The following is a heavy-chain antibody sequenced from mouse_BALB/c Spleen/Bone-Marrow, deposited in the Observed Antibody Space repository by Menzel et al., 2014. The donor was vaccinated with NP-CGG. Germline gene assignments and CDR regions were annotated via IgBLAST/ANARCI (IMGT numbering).Heavy chain of an antibody. CDR2: FNPNNGGT. CDR3: ARARWYDY. D-gene: IGHD1-1*02. J-gene: IGHJ2*01. V-gene: IGHV1-22*01. Sequence: VQLQQSGPELAKPGSSVKMSCKTSGYSFTDYTIHWVKQSHGKSLEWIGDFNPNNGGTDYNQKFQDKATLTVDKSSRTAFMEFRSLTFEDSAVYYCARARWYDYWGQGTTLTVSS. CDR1: GYSFTDYT.